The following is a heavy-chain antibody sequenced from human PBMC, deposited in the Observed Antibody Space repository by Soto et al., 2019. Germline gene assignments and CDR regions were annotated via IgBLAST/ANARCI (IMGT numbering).Heavy chain of an antibody. D-gene: IGHD3-10*01. Sequence: ASVKVSWKASGYTFSIYGINWVRQAPGQGLEWMGWTRPNNGNTKYAQNLQGRVTMTTDTSTSTAYMELRSLRPDDTAVYYCVRDLDGSGSYYTDYWGQGTLVTVSS. V-gene: IGHV1-18*01. CDR3: VRDLDGSGSYYTDY. CDR1: GYTFSIYG. J-gene: IGHJ4*02. CDR2: TRPNNGNT.